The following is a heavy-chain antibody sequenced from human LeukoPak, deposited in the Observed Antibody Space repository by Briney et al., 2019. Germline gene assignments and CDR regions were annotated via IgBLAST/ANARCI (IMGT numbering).Heavy chain of an antibody. D-gene: IGHD6-19*01. CDR1: GYTFTGYY. CDR2: INPNSGGT. CDR3: ARDSASIAVAGTFDY. J-gene: IGHJ4*02. V-gene: IGHV1-2*02. Sequence: ASVKVSCKASGYTFTGYYMHWVRQAPGQGLEWMGWINPNSGGTNYAQKFQGRVTMTRDTSNSTAYMELSRLRSDGTAVYYCARDSASIAVAGTFDYWGQGTLVTVSS.